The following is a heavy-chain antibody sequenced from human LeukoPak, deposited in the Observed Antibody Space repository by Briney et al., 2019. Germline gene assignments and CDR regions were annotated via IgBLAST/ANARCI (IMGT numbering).Heavy chain of an antibody. CDR3: ARATTRLWYFDY. CDR2: IYYSGST. CDR1: GGSISSYY. D-gene: IGHD4-11*01. J-gene: IGHJ4*02. Sequence: SETLSLTCTVSGGSISSYYWSWIRQPPGKGLEWIGYIYYSGSTYYNPSLKSRVTMSVDTSKNQFSLKLSSVTAADTAVYYCARATTRLWYFDYWGQGTLVTVSS. V-gene: IGHV4-59*08.